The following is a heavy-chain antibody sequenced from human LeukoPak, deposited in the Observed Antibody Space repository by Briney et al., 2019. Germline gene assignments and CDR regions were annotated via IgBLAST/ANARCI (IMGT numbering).Heavy chain of an antibody. V-gene: IGHV3-21*01. J-gene: IGHJ4*02. Sequence: GGSLRLSCAASGFTFNTYSMNWVRQAPGKGLEWVSSISDNSYYIYYSDSVEGRFTISRDNAKNSLYLQMNSLRVEDTAVYYCANHFVWGSTSCPPFDSWGQGTLVTVSS. CDR2: ISDNSYYI. CDR3: ANHFVWGSTSCPPFDS. D-gene: IGHD2-2*01. CDR1: GFTFNTYS.